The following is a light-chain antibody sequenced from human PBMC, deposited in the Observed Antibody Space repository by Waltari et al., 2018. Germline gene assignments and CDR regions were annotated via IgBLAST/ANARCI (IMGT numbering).Light chain of an antibody. V-gene: IGKV3-15*01. Sequence: EVVLTQSPATLSVSPGERASLSCRASKSVSNNLALYQQKPGQAPRPLSYAASSVGTGVPGRFSGSGSGTDFTLTISSLQSEDFAVYYCQQYNEWPYAFGQGTKVDIK. CDR1: KSVSNN. CDR3: QQYNEWPYA. J-gene: IGKJ2*01. CDR2: AAS.